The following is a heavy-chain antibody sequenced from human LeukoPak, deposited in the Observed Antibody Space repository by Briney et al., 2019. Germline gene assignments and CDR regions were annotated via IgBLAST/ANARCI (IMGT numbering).Heavy chain of an antibody. CDR1: GYTXTTYA. CDR3: GKSAPSGFDP. CDR2: INAGNGGA. Sequence: SVKVSXXASGYTXTTYAIHWVRQAPGRSLEWMGRINAGNGGAKYSQNFHDRITITRDTSASTVYMELTSLRSEDTAVYYCGKSAPSGFDPWGQGTLVTVSS. V-gene: IGHV1-3*01. J-gene: IGHJ5*02.